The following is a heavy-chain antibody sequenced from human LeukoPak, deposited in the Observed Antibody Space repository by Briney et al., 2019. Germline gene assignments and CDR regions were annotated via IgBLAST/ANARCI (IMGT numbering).Heavy chain of an antibody. V-gene: IGHV3-48*03. CDR2: ISSSGTTI. CDR3: ARDGDYYDSSVPFDC. CDR1: GFTFSSYE. Sequence: AGWSLRLSCAASGFTFSSYEMNWVRQAPGKGLEWVSYISSSGTTIYYADSVKGRFTISRDNAKNSLFLQMNSLRAEDTAVYYCARDGDYYDSSVPFDCWGQGTLVTVSS. J-gene: IGHJ4*02. D-gene: IGHD3-22*01.